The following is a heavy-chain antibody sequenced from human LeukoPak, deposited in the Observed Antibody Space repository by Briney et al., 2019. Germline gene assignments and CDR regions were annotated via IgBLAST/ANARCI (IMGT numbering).Heavy chain of an antibody. CDR1: GYTFTGYY. CDR2: INPNSGGT. Sequence: GASVKVSCKPSGYTFTGYYMHWVRQAPGQGLEWMGWINPNSGGTNYAQKFQGRVTMTRDTSISTAYMELSRLRSDDTAVYYCARASGSGWYIYFDPWGQGTLVTVSS. V-gene: IGHV1-2*02. D-gene: IGHD6-19*01. CDR3: ARASGSGWYIYFDP. J-gene: IGHJ5*02.